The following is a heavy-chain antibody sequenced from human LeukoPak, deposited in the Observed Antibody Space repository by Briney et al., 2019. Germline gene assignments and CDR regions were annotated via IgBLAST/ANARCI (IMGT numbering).Heavy chain of an antibody. J-gene: IGHJ4*02. Sequence: GGSLRLSCAASGFTVSSNYMSWVRQAPGKGLEWVSVIYSGGSTYYADSVKGRFTISRDNSKNTLYLQMNSLRAEDTAVYYCARGDGLSGRVFDYWGQGILVTVSS. CDR3: ARGDGLSGRVFDY. CDR1: GFTVSSNY. V-gene: IGHV3-66*01. CDR2: IYSGGST. D-gene: IGHD3/OR15-3a*01.